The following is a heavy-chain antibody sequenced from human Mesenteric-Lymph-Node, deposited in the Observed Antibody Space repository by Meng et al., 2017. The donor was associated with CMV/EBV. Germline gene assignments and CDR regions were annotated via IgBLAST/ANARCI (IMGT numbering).Heavy chain of an antibody. Sequence: GGSLRLSCAVSGFTLSDFAMTWVRQAPGKGLEWVAAVTNTGRNTFYADSVKGRFTISRDNSKNTLFLHMESLRAEDTAVYYCAKPEHPTYYDFWSGYSMTNITPDFWGQGTLVTVSS. CDR2: VTNTGRNT. V-gene: IGHV3-23*01. CDR1: GFTLSDFA. J-gene: IGHJ4*02. D-gene: IGHD3-3*01. CDR3: AKPEHPTYYDFWSGYSMTNITPDF.